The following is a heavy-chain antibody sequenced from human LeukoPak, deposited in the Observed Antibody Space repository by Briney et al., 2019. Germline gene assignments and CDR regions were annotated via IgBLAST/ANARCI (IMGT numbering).Heavy chain of an antibody. J-gene: IGHJ4*02. D-gene: IGHD6-19*01. CDR1: GYTFTSYG. V-gene: IGHV1-18*01. Sequence: GASVKVSCKASGYTFTSYGISWVRQAPGQGLEWMGWISDYNGNTNYAQKLQGRVTMTTDTSTSTAYMELRSLRSDDTAVYYCATFIAVAGKLVGTLSANYWGQGTLVTVSA. CDR3: ATFIAVAGKLVGTLSANY. CDR2: ISDYNGNT.